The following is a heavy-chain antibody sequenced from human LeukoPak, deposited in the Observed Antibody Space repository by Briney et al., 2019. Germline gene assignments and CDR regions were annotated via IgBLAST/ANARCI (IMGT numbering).Heavy chain of an antibody. Sequence: PSETLSLTCTVACGSISRTSYYWGWIREPPGEWLGWICNVFYSGSTHYNPSLQSRVTISVYTSKSQFHQRLRPVTAQDTAVYYCARHPRPGHSGYEHAFDIWGQGTMVTVSS. CDR1: CGSISRTSYY. V-gene: IGHV4-39*01. D-gene: IGHD5-12*01. CDR2: VFYSGST. J-gene: IGHJ3*02. CDR3: ARHPRPGHSGYEHAFDI.